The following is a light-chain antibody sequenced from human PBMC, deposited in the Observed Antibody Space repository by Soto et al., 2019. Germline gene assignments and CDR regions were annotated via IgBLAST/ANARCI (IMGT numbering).Light chain of an antibody. V-gene: IGLV2-14*01. J-gene: IGLJ3*02. CDR2: DVS. CDR3: SSYTSSSSGV. Sequence: QSALTQPASVSGSPGQSITISCTGTSSDVGGYNYVSWYQQHPGKAPQLMIYDVSNRPSGVSNRFSGSKSGNTASLTISVLQAEDEADYYCSSYTSSSSGVFGGGTKVTVL. CDR1: SSDVGGYNY.